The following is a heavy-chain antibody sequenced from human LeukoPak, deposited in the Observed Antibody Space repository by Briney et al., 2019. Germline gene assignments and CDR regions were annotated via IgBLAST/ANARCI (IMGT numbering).Heavy chain of an antibody. CDR2: IKTDGSTT. D-gene: IGHD5-18*01. CDR1: GFSLRNYW. J-gene: IGHJ3*02. Sequence: GRSLRLSCAASGFSLRNYWMHWVRQAPGKGLVWVSRIKTDGSTTNYADSVKGRFTISRDNAKNTLYLQMNSLRAEDTAVYYCAKDYIYGGWGNAFDIWGQGTKVTVSS. V-gene: IGHV3-74*01. CDR3: AKDYIYGGWGNAFDI.